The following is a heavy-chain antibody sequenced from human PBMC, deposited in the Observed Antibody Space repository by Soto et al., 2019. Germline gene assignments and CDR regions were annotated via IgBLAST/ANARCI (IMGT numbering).Heavy chain of an antibody. CDR3: ARDSSGRQYYGMDA. D-gene: IGHD3-22*01. V-gene: IGHV3-48*01. CDR2: ITTTSSTM. J-gene: IGHJ6*02. CDR1: GFIFSDYS. Sequence: GGSLRLSCTPSGFIFSDYSMNWVRQAPGKGLEWISYITTTSSTMYYADSVKGRFTISRDNAKNSLYLRMNSLRGEDTAVYYCARDSSGRQYYGMDAWGQGTTVTVSS.